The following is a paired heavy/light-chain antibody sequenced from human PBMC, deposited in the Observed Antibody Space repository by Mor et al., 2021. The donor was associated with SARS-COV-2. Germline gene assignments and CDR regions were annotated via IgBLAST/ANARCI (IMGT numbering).Heavy chain of an antibody. CDR3: ARGDGSGMRQPVDH. CDR1: GFAFNRYW. CDR2: INSEGTRT. Sequence: EVQLVESGGGLVQPGGSLRLSCTASGFAFNRYWMHWVRQAPGKGLVWVSVINSEGTRTTYADSVKGRFSVFRDNAKNTLFLQMNSLRAEDTAVYYCARGDGSGMRQPVDHWGQGALVTVSS. V-gene: IGHV3-74*01. D-gene: IGHD3-10*01. J-gene: IGHJ4*02.
Light chain of an antibody. J-gene: IGLJ2*01. Sequence: QSVLTQPPSASGTPGQRVTISCSGSSSNIGINPVKWHQQLPGSAPKLLIHNNDLRPSGVPDRFSGSKSGTSASLAISGLQSDDEADYYCAAWDDSLNGPVFGGGTKVTVL. CDR3: AAWDDSLNGPV. CDR2: NND. CDR1: SSNIGINP. V-gene: IGLV1-44*01.